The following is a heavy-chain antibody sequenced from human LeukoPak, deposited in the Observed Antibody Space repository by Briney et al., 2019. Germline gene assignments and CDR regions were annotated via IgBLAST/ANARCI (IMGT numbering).Heavy chain of an antibody. CDR1: GGSFSGYY. CDR3: ARVGQSDAFDI. CDR2: INHSGST. V-gene: IGHV4-34*01. Sequence: SETLSLTCAVYGGSFSGYYRSWVRQPPGKGLEWIGEINHSGSTNYNPSLKSRVTISVDTSKNQFSLKLSSVTAADTAVYYCARVGQSDAFDIWGQGTMVTVSS. J-gene: IGHJ3*02. D-gene: IGHD4-11*01.